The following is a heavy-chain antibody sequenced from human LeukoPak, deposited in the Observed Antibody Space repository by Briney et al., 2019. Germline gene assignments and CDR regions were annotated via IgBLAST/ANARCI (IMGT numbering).Heavy chain of an antibody. Sequence: PGGSLRLSCTASGFTFSNYCMLWVRQTPGKGLIWVSRICPGGTITNYADSVKGRFTISRDDAKNMMFLQMNSLRADDTAVYYCVRDFRSADYWGQGILVTVSS. J-gene: IGHJ4*02. CDR3: VRDFRSADY. CDR2: ICPGGTIT. CDR1: GFTFSNYC. V-gene: IGHV3-74*01.